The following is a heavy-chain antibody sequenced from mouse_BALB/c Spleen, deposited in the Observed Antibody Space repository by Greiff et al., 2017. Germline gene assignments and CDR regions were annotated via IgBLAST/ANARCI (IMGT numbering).Heavy chain of an antibody. CDR1: GYTFTSYT. CDR2: INPSSGYT. J-gene: IGHJ3*01. V-gene: IGHV1-4*01. CDR3: AREGEGFAY. Sequence: VKVVESGAELARPGASVKMSCKASGYTFTSYTMHWVKQRPGQGLEWIGYINPSSGYTNYNQKFKDKATLTADKSSSTAYMQLSSLTSEDSAVYYCAREGEGFAYWGQGTLVTVSA.